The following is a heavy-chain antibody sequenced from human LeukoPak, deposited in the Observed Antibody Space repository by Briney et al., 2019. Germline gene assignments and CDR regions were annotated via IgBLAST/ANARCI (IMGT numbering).Heavy chain of an antibody. D-gene: IGHD3-22*01. V-gene: IGHV3-7*03. Sequence: GGSLRLSCVASGFTFGKYWMSWVRQAPGEGLEWVAHIKLDGSEKNYVDSVKGRFTISRDNTKNSLYLQMNSLRAEDTALYYCVKSRGYDSSGSSDYWGQGTLVTVSS. CDR3: VKSRGYDSSGSSDY. CDR2: IKLDGSEK. J-gene: IGHJ4*02. CDR1: GFTFGKYW.